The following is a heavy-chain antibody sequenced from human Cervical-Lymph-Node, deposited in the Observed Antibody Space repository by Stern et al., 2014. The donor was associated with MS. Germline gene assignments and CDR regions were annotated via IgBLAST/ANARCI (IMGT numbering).Heavy chain of an antibody. CDR1: GGTFSSSYA. CDR3: ARGIVTNRPAATLHNLFDP. CDR2: IIPILGLP. D-gene: IGHD2-15*01. V-gene: IGHV1-69*09. J-gene: IGHJ5*02. Sequence: VHLVESGAEVKKPGSSVNVSCKASGGTFSSSYAVSWVRQAPGQGLEWMGRIIPILGLPNYAQKFQTRLTITADKSTSTVYMELSSLTSEDTAVYYCARGIVTNRPAATLHNLFDPWGQGTLVTVSS.